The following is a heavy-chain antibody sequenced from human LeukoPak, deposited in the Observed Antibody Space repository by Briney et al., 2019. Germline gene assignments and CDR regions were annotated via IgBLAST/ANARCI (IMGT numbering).Heavy chain of an antibody. V-gene: IGHV4-59*01. CDR3: ARVSGGTYPDY. J-gene: IGHJ4*02. CDR2: IYYSGST. Sequence: SETLSLTCTVSGVSISSYYWSWIRQPPGKGLEWIGYIYYSGSTNYNHSLKSRVTISVDTSKNQFSLKLSSVTAADTAVYYCARVSGGTYPDYWGQGTLVTVSP. CDR1: GVSISSYY. D-gene: IGHD1-26*01.